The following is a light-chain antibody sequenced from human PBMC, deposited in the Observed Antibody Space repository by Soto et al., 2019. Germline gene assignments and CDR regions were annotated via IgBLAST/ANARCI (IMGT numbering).Light chain of an antibody. J-gene: IGKJ5*01. V-gene: IGKV2-28*01. CDR1: QSLLYSDGDNY. Sequence: DIMMTQCTRSLIFTPGVPSSIFCRSSQSLLYSDGDNYLDWYLQKPGQSPQLLIYLASNRASGVPARFSGSGSGTYFTLKISRVEAEDVRLYYCMQALQTPSTFGQGTRLEIK. CDR3: MQALQTPST. CDR2: LAS.